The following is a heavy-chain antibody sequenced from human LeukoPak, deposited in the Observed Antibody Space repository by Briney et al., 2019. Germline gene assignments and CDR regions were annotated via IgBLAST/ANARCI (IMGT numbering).Heavy chain of an antibody. V-gene: IGHV3-23*01. CDR2: ISGSGGST. J-gene: IGHJ6*03. CDR3: ARALLWYGDDYYYMDV. D-gene: IGHD3-10*01. CDR1: GFTFSSYA. Sequence: GGSLRLSCADSGFTFSSYAMNWVRQAPGKGLEWVSAISGSGGSTYYADSVKGRFTISRDNSKNTLYLQMNSLRAQDTAVYYCARALLWYGDDYYYMDVWGKGTTVTISS.